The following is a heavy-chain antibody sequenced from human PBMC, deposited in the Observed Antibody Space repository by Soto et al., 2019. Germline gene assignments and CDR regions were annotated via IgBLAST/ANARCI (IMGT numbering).Heavy chain of an antibody. CDR1: GLTLSRYW. D-gene: IGHD3-10*01. V-gene: IGHV3-74*01. Sequence: EVQLVESGGGLVQPGGSLRLSCAGSGLTLSRYWMHWVRQGPGKGLVWVSRINSDGGTTTYADSVKGRFTISRDNAKNTVDLQMNSLRAEDTAVYYCLAGETNYFDFWCQGTLVTVSS. J-gene: IGHJ4*02. CDR2: INSDGGTT. CDR3: LAGETNYFDF.